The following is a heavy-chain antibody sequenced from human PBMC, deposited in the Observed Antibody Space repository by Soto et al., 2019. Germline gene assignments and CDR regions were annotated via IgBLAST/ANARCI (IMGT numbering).Heavy chain of an antibody. J-gene: IGHJ6*02. D-gene: IGHD3-10*01. CDR2: ISGSGGST. CDR3: AKVGSIYYYYGIDV. Sequence: GSLRLSCAASGFTFSSYAMSWVRQAPGKGLEWVSAISGSGGSTYYADSVKGRFTISRDNSKNTLYLQMNSLRAEDTAVYYCAKVGSIYYYYGIDVWGQGTTVTVYS. CDR1: GFTFSSYA. V-gene: IGHV3-23*01.